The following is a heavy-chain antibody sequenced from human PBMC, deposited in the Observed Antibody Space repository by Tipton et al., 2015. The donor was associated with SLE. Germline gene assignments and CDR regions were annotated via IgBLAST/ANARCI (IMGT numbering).Heavy chain of an antibody. CDR2: ISYDGSNK. D-gene: IGHD6-13*01. J-gene: IGHJ3*02. Sequence: SLRLSCAASGFTFSSYAMHWVRQAPGKGLEWVAVISYDGSNKYYADSVKGRFTISRDNSKNTLYLQMNSLRAEDTAVYYCARSRWAGIAAARRSFDIWGQGTMVTVSS. V-gene: IGHV3-30-3*01. CDR1: GFTFSSYA. CDR3: ARSRWAGIAAARRSFDI.